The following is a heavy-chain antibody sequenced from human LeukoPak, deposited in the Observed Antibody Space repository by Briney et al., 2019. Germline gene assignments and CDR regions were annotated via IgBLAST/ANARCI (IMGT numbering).Heavy chain of an antibody. D-gene: IGHD3-3*01. CDR3: ASSWSGHDAFDI. V-gene: IGHV4-59*01. Sequence: SETLSLTCTVSSGSTSSYYWSWIRQPPGKGLEWIGYIYYSGSTNYNPSLKSRVTISVDTSKNQFSLKLSSVTAADTAVYYCASSWSGHDAFDIWGQGTMVTVSS. CDR1: SGSTSSYY. CDR2: IYYSGST. J-gene: IGHJ3*02.